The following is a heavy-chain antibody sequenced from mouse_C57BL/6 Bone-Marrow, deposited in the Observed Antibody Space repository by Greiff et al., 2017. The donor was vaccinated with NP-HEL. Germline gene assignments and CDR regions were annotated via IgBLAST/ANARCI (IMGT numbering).Heavy chain of an antibody. CDR3: ARVGYYDYFDY. CDR2: IYPGGGYT. D-gene: IGHD2-3*01. CDR1: GYTFTNYW. J-gene: IGHJ2*01. Sequence: QVQLQQSGAELVRPGTSVKMSCKASGYTFTNYWIGWAKQRPGHGLAWIGDIYPGGGYTNYNEKFKGKATLTADKSSSTAYMQFSSLTSEDSAIYYCARVGYYDYFDYWGQGTTLTVSS. V-gene: IGHV1-63*01.